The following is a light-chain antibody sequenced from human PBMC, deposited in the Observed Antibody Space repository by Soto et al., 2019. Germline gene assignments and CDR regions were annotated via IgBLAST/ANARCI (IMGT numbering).Light chain of an antibody. V-gene: IGLV2-14*01. CDR2: EVN. CDR1: SSDVGGYNY. J-gene: IGLJ2*01. CDR3: SSYASSSTPVL. Sequence: QSALTQPASVSGSPGQSITISCTGTSSDVGGYNYVSWYQQHPGKVPKLMIYEVNNRPSGVSNRFSGSKSGNTASLTISGLQAEDEADYFCSSYASSSTPVLFGGGTKLTVL.